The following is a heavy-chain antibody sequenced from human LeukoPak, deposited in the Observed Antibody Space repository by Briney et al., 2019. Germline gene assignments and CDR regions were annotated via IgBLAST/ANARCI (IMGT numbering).Heavy chain of an antibody. CDR3: ARSFSSSWYIGKYYFDY. V-gene: IGHV4-34*01. CDR1: GGSFSGYY. CDR2: INHSGST. Sequence: SETLSLTCAVYGGSFSGYYWSWIRQPPGKGLEWIGEINHSGSTNYNPPLKSRVTISVDTSKNQFSLKLSSVTAADTAVYYCARSFSSSWYIGKYYFDYWGQGTLVTVSS. D-gene: IGHD6-13*01. J-gene: IGHJ4*02.